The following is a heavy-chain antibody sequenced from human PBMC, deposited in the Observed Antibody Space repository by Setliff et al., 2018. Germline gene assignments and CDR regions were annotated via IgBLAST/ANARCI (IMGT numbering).Heavy chain of an antibody. CDR2: ISDSGST. J-gene: IGHJ5*02. CDR1: GGSINSPY. D-gene: IGHD1-1*01. Sequence: PSETLSLTCTVSGGSINSPYWSWARQPPGKGLEWIGYISDSGSTNYNPSLKNRVTILMDTSKTQFSLKLTSVTAADTAVYFCAREGTPGPTNGNWFDPWGQGALVTVSS. V-gene: IGHV4-59*11. CDR3: AREGTPGPTNGNWFDP.